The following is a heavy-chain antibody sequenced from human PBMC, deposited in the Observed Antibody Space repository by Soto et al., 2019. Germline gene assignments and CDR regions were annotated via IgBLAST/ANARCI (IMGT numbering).Heavy chain of an antibody. CDR1: GFTFGSYN. D-gene: IGHD3-3*01. J-gene: IGHJ3*02. CDR3: ATVFRFLQWGSYDGFHI. V-gene: IGHV3-21*01. Sequence: GGSLRLSCAASGFTFGSYNMHWVRQAPGKGLEWVSFISTTSSHIYYADSVKGRFTISRDNARNSLYLQLNSLRADDTAIYYCATVFRFLQWGSYDGFHIWGQGTMVT. CDR2: ISTTSSHI.